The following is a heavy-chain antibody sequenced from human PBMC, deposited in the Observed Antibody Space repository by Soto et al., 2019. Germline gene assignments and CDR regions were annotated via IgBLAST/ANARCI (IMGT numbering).Heavy chain of an antibody. Sequence: SXKVSFKASGGSXISHGIPLVRQVTGQGLEWVGGIMPTFGSATYAPKFQGRVTITAEKSTSTAYMEMRRMRSEDTAVYYCATERSAQYFDYWGQGTLGTVS. J-gene: IGHJ4*02. CDR1: GGSXISHG. CDR3: ATERSAQYFDY. CDR2: IMPTFGSA. V-gene: IGHV1-69*06. D-gene: IGHD1-1*01.